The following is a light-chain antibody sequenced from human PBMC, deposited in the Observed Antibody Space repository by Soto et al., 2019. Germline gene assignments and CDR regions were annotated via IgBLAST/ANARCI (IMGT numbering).Light chain of an antibody. Sequence: QSALTQPPSASGSPGQSVTISCTGTNSDVGNYNYVSWYQQHPGKAPKLMIYGVTKRPSGVPDRFSGSKSGNTASLTVSGLQAEDEADYYCSSYAGSNWVFGGGTKLTVL. V-gene: IGLV2-8*01. CDR3: SSYAGSNWV. CDR2: GVT. CDR1: NSDVGNYNY. J-gene: IGLJ3*02.